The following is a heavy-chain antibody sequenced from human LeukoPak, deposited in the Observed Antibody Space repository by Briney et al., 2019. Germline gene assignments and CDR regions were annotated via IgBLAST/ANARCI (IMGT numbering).Heavy chain of an antibody. V-gene: IGHV3-23*01. CDR1: GFTFSSYA. Sequence: GGSLRLSCAASGFTFSSYAMSWVRQAPGKGLEWVSIISGSGGTTYYADSVKGRFTISRDNSKHTLYLQMNSLRAEDTAVYYCARGSGQGYSAYDWESKSFYCWGQGNLVTVSS. D-gene: IGHD5-12*01. J-gene: IGHJ4*02. CDR2: ISGSGGTT. CDR3: ARGSGQGYSAYDWESKSFYC.